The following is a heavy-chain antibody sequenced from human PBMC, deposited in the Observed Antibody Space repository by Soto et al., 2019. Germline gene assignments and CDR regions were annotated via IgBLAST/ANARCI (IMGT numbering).Heavy chain of an antibody. CDR3: VRGVAASNERLGMDP. V-gene: IGHV4-30-4*02. D-gene: IGHD6-13*01. J-gene: IGHJ6*02. CDR1: GSAIMSYYYY. Sequence: PSDTLALTCTCSGSAIMSYYYYLALIRQPPGKGLEWIGNTQYSGSTYYNPSLNSRITISLDTSRNQFYLRLSSVTAADRAMYYCVRGVAASNERLGMDPRCPGTTVTLSS. CDR2: TQYSGST.